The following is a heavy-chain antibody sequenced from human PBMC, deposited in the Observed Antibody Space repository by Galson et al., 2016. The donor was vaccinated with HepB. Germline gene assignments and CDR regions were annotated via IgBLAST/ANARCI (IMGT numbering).Heavy chain of an antibody. Sequence: TLSLTCTVSGGSISSGGYYWSWIRQHPEKGLEWIGFISSSGSPYYNPSLKSRLTISIDTSKNQFSLKLRSVTAADTAVFYCAREGGYGLTDYWGQGTLVTVSS. CDR3: AREGGYGLTDY. V-gene: IGHV4-31*03. D-gene: IGHD5-12*01. CDR2: ISSSGSP. CDR1: GGSISSGGYY. J-gene: IGHJ4*02.